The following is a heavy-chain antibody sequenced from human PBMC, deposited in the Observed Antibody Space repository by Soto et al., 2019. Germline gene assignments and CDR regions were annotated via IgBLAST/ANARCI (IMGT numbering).Heavy chain of an antibody. CDR1: RGAITTGGYY. CDR2: GYYSEST. V-gene: IGHV4-31*01. CDR3: AWTKCSGGSCYSWSLEY. D-gene: IGHD2-15*01. Sequence: TLSLTGTASRGAITTGGYYWSWIRQLPGEGLEWIVHGYYSESTYYNTPLKSLVSISLETCKNEFSLRLSLVTAADTAIYYCAWTKCSGGSCYSWSLEYWGQGTPVTVCS. J-gene: IGHJ4*02.